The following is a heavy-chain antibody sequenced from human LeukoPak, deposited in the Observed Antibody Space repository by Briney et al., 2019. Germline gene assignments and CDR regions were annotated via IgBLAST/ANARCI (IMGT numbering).Heavy chain of an antibody. CDR3: AREHSIAVAFFRYYFDY. V-gene: IGHV1-2*02. J-gene: IGHJ4*02. Sequence: ASVKVSCKASGYTFTSYYMHWVRQAPGQGLEWMGWINPNSGGTNYAQKFQGRVTMTRDTSISTAYMELSRLRSDDTAVYYCAREHSIAVAFFRYYFDYWGQGTLVTVSS. D-gene: IGHD6-19*01. CDR2: INPNSGGT. CDR1: GYTFTSYY.